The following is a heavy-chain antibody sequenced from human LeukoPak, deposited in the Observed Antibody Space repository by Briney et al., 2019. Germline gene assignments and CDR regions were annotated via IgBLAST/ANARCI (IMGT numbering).Heavy chain of an antibody. V-gene: IGHV3-23*01. D-gene: IGHD3-22*01. Sequence: TGGSLRLSCAASGFTFITYAMSWVRQAPGKGLEWVSSISGSGGRTYYADSVKGRFTISRDNSRNTVYLQMNSLTTEDTAVYYCAKDRDSSGYLVKLDIWGQGTLVTVSS. CDR3: AKDRDSSGYLVKLDI. CDR2: ISGSGGRT. CDR1: GFTFITYA. J-gene: IGHJ4*02.